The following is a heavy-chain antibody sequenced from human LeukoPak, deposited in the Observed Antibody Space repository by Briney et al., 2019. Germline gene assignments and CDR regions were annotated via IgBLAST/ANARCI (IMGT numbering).Heavy chain of an antibody. CDR3: ARDAAYYYGSGSYRNGLDY. J-gene: IGHJ4*02. V-gene: IGHV4-34*01. Sequence: SETLSLTCAVYGGSFSGYYWSWIRQPPGKGLEWIGEINHSGSTNYNPSLKSRVTISVDTSKNQFSLKLSSVTATDTAVYYRARDAAYYYGSGSYRNGLDYWGQGSLVTVSS. CDR2: INHSGST. CDR1: GGSFSGYY. D-gene: IGHD3-10*01.